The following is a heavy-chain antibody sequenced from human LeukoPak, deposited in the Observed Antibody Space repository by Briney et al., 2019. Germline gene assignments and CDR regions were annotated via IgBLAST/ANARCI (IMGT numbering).Heavy chain of an antibody. Sequence: SETLSLTCAVYGGSFSGYYWSWIRQPPGKGLEWIGEINHSGSTNYNPSLKSRVTISVDTSKNQFSLKLSSVTAADTAVYYCARGQYGSGSSNTYYYYYMDVWGKGTTVTVSS. D-gene: IGHD3-10*01. CDR2: INHSGST. J-gene: IGHJ6*03. CDR3: ARGQYGSGSSNTYYYYYMDV. CDR1: GGSFSGYY. V-gene: IGHV4-34*01.